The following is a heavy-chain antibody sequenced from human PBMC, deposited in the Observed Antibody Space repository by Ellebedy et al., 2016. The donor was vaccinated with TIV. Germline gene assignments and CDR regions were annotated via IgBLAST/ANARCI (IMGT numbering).Heavy chain of an antibody. Sequence: MPGGSLRLSCTVSGGSIRTTDYYWGWIRQPPGKGLEWIASIYFSGNTYYNPSLKTRVTMSVDTSESHFSLKMTSVTAADTAVYYCAREFLSANYPDYFDYWGQGALVTVSS. CDR2: IYFSGNT. CDR3: AREFLSANYPDYFDY. D-gene: IGHD4/OR15-4a*01. J-gene: IGHJ4*02. V-gene: IGHV4-39*07. CDR1: GGSIRTTDYY.